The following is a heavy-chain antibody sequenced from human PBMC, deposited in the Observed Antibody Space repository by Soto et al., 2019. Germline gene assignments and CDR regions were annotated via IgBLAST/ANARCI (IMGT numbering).Heavy chain of an antibody. Sequence: PSETLSLTCTVSGGSISSDYHYWSWIRQPPGKGLEWIGYIYYTGSTNYNPSLESRLTISIDRPKNQFSLTLTSVNAADTALYYCARDRANSPDYFDSGGQGTQVTVSS. D-gene: IGHD1-1*01. J-gene: IGHJ4*02. CDR1: GGSISSDYHY. V-gene: IGHV4-30-4*01. CDR3: ARDRANSPDYFDS. CDR2: IYYTGST.